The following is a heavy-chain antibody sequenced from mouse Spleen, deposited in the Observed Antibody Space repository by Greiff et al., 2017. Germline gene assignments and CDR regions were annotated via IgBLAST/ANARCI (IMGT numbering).Heavy chain of an antibody. V-gene: IGHV5-9-1*01. CDR1: GFTFSSYA. CDR2: ISSGGSYT. CDR3: ARRGGYYDWYFDV. Sequence: EVKVVESGGGLVKPGGSLKLSCAASGFTFSSYAMSWVRQTPEKRLEWVATISSGGSYTYYPDSVKGRFTISRDNAKNTLYLQMSSLRSEDTAMYYCARRGGYYDWYFDVWGAGTTVTVSS. D-gene: IGHD2-3*01. J-gene: IGHJ1*01.